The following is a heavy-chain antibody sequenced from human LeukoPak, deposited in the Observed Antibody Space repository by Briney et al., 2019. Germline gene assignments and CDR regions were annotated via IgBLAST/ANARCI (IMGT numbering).Heavy chain of an antibody. J-gene: IGHJ4*02. Sequence: GGSLRLSCAASGFIFSDAWMTWVRQVPGKGLEWVGRIKSKTDGGTTDYAAPVKGRFTISRDYSKDTVYLQMNSLRAEDTAVYYCAKDGMYSSSSSYYFDYWGQGTLVTVSS. CDR3: AKDGMYSSSSSYYFDY. D-gene: IGHD6-6*01. V-gene: IGHV3-15*01. CDR1: GFIFSDAW. CDR2: IKSKTDGGTT.